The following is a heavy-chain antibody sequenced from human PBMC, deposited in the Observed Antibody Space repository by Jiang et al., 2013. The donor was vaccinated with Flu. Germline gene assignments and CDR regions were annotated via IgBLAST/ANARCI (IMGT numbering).Heavy chain of an antibody. V-gene: IGHV3-23*01. CDR3: ANDVDGDYGTWFDN. J-gene: IGHJ4*02. CDR2: ISGAGDNR. CDR1: GFNFRSYA. Sequence: GGSLRLSCSASGFNFRSYAMSWVRQAPGKGLEWVAAISGAGDNRYYADSVRGRVAISRDNSRDTLYLDMHSLRADDTAVYFCANDVDGDYGTWFDNWGQGTLVTVSS. D-gene: IGHD4-17*01.